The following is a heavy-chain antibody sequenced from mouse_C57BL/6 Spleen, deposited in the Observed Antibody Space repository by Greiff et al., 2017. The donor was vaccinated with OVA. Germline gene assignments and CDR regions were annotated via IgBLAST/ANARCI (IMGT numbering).Heavy chain of an antibody. D-gene: IGHD2-3*01. CDR1: GYSITSGYY. Sequence: EVQLQESGPGLVKPSQSLSLTCSVTGYSITSGYYWNWIRQFPGNKLEWMGYISYDGSNNYNPSLKNRISITRDTSKNQFFLKLNSVTTEDTATYYCARDRIYDGYFDYWGQGTTLTVSS. V-gene: IGHV3-6*01. CDR3: ARDRIYDGYFDY. CDR2: ISYDGSN. J-gene: IGHJ2*01.